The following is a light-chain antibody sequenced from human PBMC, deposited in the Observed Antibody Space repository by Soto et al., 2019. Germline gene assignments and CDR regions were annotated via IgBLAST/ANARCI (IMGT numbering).Light chain of an antibody. CDR3: QKYNSAPLT. CDR1: QGIAPY. V-gene: IGKV1-27*01. CDR2: ATS. Sequence: DVQMTQSPSSLSAFVRDRVTITCRASQGIAPYLAWFQQKPGKVPKLLIYATSTLQSGVPSRFSGSGSGTDFTLTIISLQPEDVGTYYCQKYNSAPLTFGGGTKVEIK. J-gene: IGKJ4*01.